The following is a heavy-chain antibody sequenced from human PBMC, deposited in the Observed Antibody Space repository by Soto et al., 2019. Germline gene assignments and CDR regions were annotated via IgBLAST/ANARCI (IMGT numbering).Heavy chain of an antibody. CDR2: IYYSGST. D-gene: IGHD6-25*01. CDR1: GRSISSYY. J-gene: IGHJ6*03. CDR3: ARGARIPRRLAYMDV. Sequence: SETLSLTCTVSGRSISSYYWSWIRQPPGKGLEWIGYIYYSGSTNYNPSLKSRVTISVDTSKNQFSLKLSSVTAADTAVYYCARGARIPRRLAYMDVWGKGTTVTVSS. V-gene: IGHV4-59*01.